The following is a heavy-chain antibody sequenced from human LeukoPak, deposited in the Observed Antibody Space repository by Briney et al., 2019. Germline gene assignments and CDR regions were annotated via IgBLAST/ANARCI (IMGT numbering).Heavy chain of an antibody. V-gene: IGHV3-23*01. D-gene: IGHD6-19*01. CDR1: GFILSRDA. J-gene: IGHJ4*02. CDR3: AKTYSSGWYYFDY. CDR2: ISGGGGST. Sequence: GGSLRLSCEASGFILSRDAMSWVRQAPGKGLEWVSGISGGGGSTYYADSVKGRFTISRDNSKNTLYLQVNSLRAEDTAVYFCAKTYSSGWYYFDYWGQGNLVTVSS.